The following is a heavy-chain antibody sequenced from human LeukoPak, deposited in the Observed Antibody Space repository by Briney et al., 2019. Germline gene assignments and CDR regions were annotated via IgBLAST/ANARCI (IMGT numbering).Heavy chain of an antibody. J-gene: IGHJ4*02. CDR1: GYYISHGYY. CDR3: ARGDFYNYGEPFDS. D-gene: IGHD5-18*01. V-gene: IGHV4-38-2*01. Sequence: SETLSLTCAVSGYYISHGYYWGWIRQPPGKGLEWIGSIDQSGSTYYSPSLKSRLTISVDTSRNQFSLKLRFMTAADTAVYYCARGDFYNYGEPFDSWGQGTMVTVSS. CDR2: IDQSGST.